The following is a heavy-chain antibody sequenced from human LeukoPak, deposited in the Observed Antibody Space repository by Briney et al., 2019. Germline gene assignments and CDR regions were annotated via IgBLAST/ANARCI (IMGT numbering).Heavy chain of an antibody. Sequence: PGGSLRLSCAASGFTFSSYEMNWVPQAPGKGLEWVSYISSSGSTIYYADSVKGRFTISRDNAKNSLYLQMNSLRAEDTAVYYCAELGITMIGGVWGKGNTVTISS. CDR1: GFTFSSYE. D-gene: IGHD3-10*02. CDR3: AELGITMIGGV. CDR2: ISSSGSTI. V-gene: IGHV3-48*03. J-gene: IGHJ6*04.